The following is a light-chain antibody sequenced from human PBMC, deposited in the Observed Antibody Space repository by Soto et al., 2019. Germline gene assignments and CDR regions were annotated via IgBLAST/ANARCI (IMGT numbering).Light chain of an antibody. J-gene: IGKJ2*01. V-gene: IGKV1-33*01. CDR1: QDISNY. Sequence: DIQMTQSPSSLSASVGDRVTITCQASQDISNYLNWYQQKPGKAPKLLIYDASNLETGVPSRFSGSGPGTDFTFTISSLQPEDIETYYCQQYDNLPSYTFGQGTKLEIK. CDR3: QQYDNLPSYT. CDR2: DAS.